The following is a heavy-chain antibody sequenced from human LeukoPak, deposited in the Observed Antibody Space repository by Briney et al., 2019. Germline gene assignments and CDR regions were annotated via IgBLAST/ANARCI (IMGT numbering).Heavy chain of an antibody. D-gene: IGHD3-10*01. V-gene: IGHV3-23*01. CDR3: AKDTSLYGSGSYFDY. CDR1: GFTFSSYA. Sequence: GGSLRLSCAASGFTFSSYAMSWVRQAPGRGLEWVSAISGSSGSTYYADSVKGRFTISRDNSKNTLYLQINSLRAEDTAVYYCAKDTSLYGSGSYFDYWGQGTLVTVSS. J-gene: IGHJ4*02. CDR2: ISGSSGST.